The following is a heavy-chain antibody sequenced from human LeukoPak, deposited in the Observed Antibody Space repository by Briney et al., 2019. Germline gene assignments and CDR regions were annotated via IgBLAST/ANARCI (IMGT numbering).Heavy chain of an antibody. CDR1: VFTVSSKY. J-gene: IGHJ4*02. D-gene: IGHD3-3*01. CDR3: ARDNNYDSMGY. V-gene: IGHV3-66*02. CDR2: IYSGGST. Sequence: PVGSLRLSCAASVFTVSSKYMSWVGQAPGKGLEWVSVIYSGGSTYYSDSVKGRFTISTDNSKNTLYLQMNSLRAEDTAVYYCARDNNYDSMGYGGQGTLVTVSA.